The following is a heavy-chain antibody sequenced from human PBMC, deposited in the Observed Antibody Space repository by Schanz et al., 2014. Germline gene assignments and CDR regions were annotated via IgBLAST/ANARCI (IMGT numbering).Heavy chain of an antibody. D-gene: IGHD2-2*01. CDR2: ISDSGDST. J-gene: IGHJ4*02. CDR3: AKVAPAATYLDS. CDR1: GFTFSDYY. V-gene: IGHV3-11*01. Sequence: QVQLVDSGGGLVKPGGFLRLSCAASGFTFSDYYMTWIRQAPGKGLEWVSDISDSGDSTHYADSVKGRFTISRDNAKNSLFLQMNSLSAEDTAVYYCAKVAPAATYLDSWGLGTLVTVSS.